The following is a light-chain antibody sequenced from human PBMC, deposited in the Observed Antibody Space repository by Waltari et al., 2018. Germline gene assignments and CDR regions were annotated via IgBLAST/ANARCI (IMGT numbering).Light chain of an antibody. J-gene: IGKJ1*01. Sequence: EIVLTQSPGTLSLSPGDRATLSCRASQSLRIYLSWYQKKPGQAPRLLIYHASSRATGIPDRFSGSGSGTDFSLTISRLEPEDFAVYYCQHYESLPVTFGQGTKVEIK. CDR3: QHYESLPVT. V-gene: IGKV3-20*01. CDR2: HAS. CDR1: QSLRIY.